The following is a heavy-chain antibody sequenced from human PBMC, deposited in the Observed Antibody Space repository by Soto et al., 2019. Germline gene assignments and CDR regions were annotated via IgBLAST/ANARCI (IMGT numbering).Heavy chain of an antibody. V-gene: IGHV4-34*01. CDR2: INHSGST. CDR3: ARFSEIIAAAGTGVDY. D-gene: IGHD6-13*01. J-gene: IGHJ4*02. CDR1: GGSFSGYY. Sequence: SETLSLTCAVYGGSFSGYYWSWIRQPPGKGLEWIGEINHSGSTNYNPSLKSRVTISVDTSKNQFSLKLSSVTAADTAVYYCARFSEIIAAAGTGVDYWGQGTLVTVSS.